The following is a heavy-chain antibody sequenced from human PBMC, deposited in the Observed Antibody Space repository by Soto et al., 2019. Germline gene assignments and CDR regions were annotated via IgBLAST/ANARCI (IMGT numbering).Heavy chain of an antibody. CDR3: AKATATGGGAFDI. CDR1: GGSISSGSYY. D-gene: IGHD2-8*02. Sequence: LSLTCTVSGGSISSGSYYWSWSRQRPGQGLEWIGYISYSGSTYYNPSLKSRLTISADTSKNQFALKLSSVTAADTAVYYCAKATATGGGAFDICGQGTMVTVSS. CDR2: ISYSGST. V-gene: IGHV4-31*03. J-gene: IGHJ3*02.